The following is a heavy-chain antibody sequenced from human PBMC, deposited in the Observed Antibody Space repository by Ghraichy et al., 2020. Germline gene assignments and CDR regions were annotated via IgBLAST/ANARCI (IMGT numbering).Heavy chain of an antibody. J-gene: IGHJ6*02. CDR1: GGSFSGYY. Sequence: SETLSLTCAVYGGSFSGYYWSWIRQPPGKGLEWIGEINHSGSTNYNPSLKSRVTISVDTSKNQFSLKLSSVTAADTAVYYCARGPYCSSTSCYRTTLARGYYYYGMDVWGQGTTVTVSS. D-gene: IGHD2-2*01. V-gene: IGHV4-34*01. CDR2: INHSGST. CDR3: ARGPYCSSTSCYRTTLARGYYYYGMDV.